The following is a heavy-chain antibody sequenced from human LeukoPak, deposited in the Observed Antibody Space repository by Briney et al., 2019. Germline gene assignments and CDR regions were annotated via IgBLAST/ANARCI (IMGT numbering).Heavy chain of an antibody. CDR1: GYTFTSYD. Sequence: ASVKASCKASGYTFTSYDINWVRQATGQGLEWMGWMNPNSGNTGYAQKFQGRVTMTRNTSISTAYMELSSLRSEDTAVYYCASGEWLVRAEEYFQHWGEGTVITVSS. D-gene: IGHD6-19*01. CDR3: ASGEWLVRAEEYFQH. V-gene: IGHV1-8*01. J-gene: IGHJ1*01. CDR2: MNPNSGNT.